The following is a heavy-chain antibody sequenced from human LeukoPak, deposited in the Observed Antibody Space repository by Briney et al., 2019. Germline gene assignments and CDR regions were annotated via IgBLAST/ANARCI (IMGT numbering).Heavy chain of an antibody. J-gene: IGHJ6*03. CDR2: IYYSGST. CDR3: ARGEYYYYMDV. V-gene: IGHV4-59*01. CDR1: GGSISSYY. Sequence: SETLSLTCTVSGGSISSYYWSWIRQPPGKGLEWIGYIYYSGSTNYNPSLKSRVTISVDTSKNQFSLRLSSVTAADTAVYYCARGEYYYYMDVWGKGTTVTISS.